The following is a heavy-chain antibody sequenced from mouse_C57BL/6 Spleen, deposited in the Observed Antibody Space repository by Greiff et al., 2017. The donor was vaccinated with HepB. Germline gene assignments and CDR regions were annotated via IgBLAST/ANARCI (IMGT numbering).Heavy chain of an antibody. CDR3: ARGFITTVVPDWYFDV. J-gene: IGHJ1*03. CDR2: IHPNSGST. V-gene: IGHV1-64*01. D-gene: IGHD1-1*01. Sequence: QVQLQQPGAELVKPGASVKLSCKASGYTFTSYWMHWVKQRPGQGLEWIGMIHPNSGSTNYNEKFKSKATLTVAKSSSTAYMQLSSLTSEDSAVYYCARGFITTVVPDWYFDVWGTGTTVTVSS. CDR1: GYTFTSYW.